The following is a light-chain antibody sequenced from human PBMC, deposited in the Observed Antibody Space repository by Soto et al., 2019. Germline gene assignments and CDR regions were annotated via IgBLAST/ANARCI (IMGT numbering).Light chain of an antibody. J-gene: IGLJ1*01. CDR3: SSFTSSSVYV. V-gene: IGLV2-14*03. Sequence: QSALTQPASVSGSPGQSITISCTGTSSDVGGYNYVSWYQHHPGKAPKLMIYDVTNRPSGVSNRFSGSKSGNTASLTISVLQAEDEADYYCSSFTSSSVYVFGIGTKVTV. CDR1: SSDVGGYNY. CDR2: DVT.